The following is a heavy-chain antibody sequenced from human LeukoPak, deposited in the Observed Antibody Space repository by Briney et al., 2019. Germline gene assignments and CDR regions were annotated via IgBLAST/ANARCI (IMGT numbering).Heavy chain of an antibody. CDR3: ARARGTAMGFQH. D-gene: IGHD5-18*01. J-gene: IGHJ1*01. Sequence: SVKASCKASGGTFSSYAISWVRQAPGQGLEWMGGIIPIFGTANYAQKFQGRVTITADKSTSTAYMELSSLRSEDTAVYYCARARGTAMGFQHWGQGTLVTVSS. V-gene: IGHV1-69*06. CDR2: IIPIFGTA. CDR1: GGTFSSYA.